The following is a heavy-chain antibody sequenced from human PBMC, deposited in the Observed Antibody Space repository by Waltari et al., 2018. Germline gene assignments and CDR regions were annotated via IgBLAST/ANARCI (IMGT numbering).Heavy chain of an antibody. CDR3: ARGRSPAARLRFDP. J-gene: IGHJ5*02. Sequence: QVQLVQSGAEVKKPGASVKVSCKASGYTFTSYDINWVRQATGQGLEWMGWMKPYSGNICYAQKFQGRVTMTRNTSRITAYMELSSLRSEDTAVYYCARGRSPAARLRFDPWGQGTLVTVSS. CDR1: GYTFTSYD. CDR2: MKPYSGNI. D-gene: IGHD2-2*01. V-gene: IGHV1-8*01.